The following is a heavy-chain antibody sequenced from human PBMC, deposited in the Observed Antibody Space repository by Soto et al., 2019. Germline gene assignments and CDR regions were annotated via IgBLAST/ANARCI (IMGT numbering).Heavy chain of an antibody. J-gene: IGHJ4*02. CDR1: GFSLRTSGVG. D-gene: IGHD3-10*01. CDR2: IYWNDDK. Sequence: ASGPTLVNPTQTLTLTCTFSGFSLRTSGVGVGWIRQPPGKALEWLALIYWNDDKRYSPSMRGSLTITKDTSRNRVVLTMTNMDPVDTATYYCAHATRYYASATYYGILDYWGQGTPVTVSS. V-gene: IGHV2-5*01. CDR3: AHATRYYASATYYGILDY.